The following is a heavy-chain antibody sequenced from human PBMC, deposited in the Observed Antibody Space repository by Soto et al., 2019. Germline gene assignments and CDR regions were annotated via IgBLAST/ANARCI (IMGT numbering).Heavy chain of an antibody. Sequence: QVQLVESGGGVVQPGRSLRLSCAASGFTFSSYGMHWVRQAPGKGLEWVAVIWYDGSNEYYVDSVKGRFTISRDNSKNXLYLQMNSLRAEDTAVYYCARDEVGGPGFYFGMDVWGQGTTVTVSS. CDR1: GFTFSSYG. V-gene: IGHV3-33*01. J-gene: IGHJ6*02. CDR2: IWYDGSNE. CDR3: ARDEVGGPGFYFGMDV. D-gene: IGHD2-2*01.